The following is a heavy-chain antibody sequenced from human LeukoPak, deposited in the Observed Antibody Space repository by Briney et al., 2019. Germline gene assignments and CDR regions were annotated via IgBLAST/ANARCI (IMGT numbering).Heavy chain of an antibody. CDR3: AKDGGYNFLPPAPDY. CDR1: GFTFSSYG. D-gene: IGHD5-24*01. J-gene: IGHJ4*02. Sequence: GGSLRLSCAASGFTFSSYGMNWVRQAPGKGLEWVAFIRYDGSNKYYADSVKGRFTISRDNSKNTLYLQMNSLRAEDTAVYYCAKDGGYNFLPPAPDYWGQGTLVTVSS. CDR2: IRYDGSNK. V-gene: IGHV3-30*02.